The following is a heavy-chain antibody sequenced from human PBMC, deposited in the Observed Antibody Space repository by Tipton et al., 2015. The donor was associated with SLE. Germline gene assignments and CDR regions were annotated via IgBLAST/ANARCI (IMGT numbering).Heavy chain of an antibody. J-gene: IGHJ3*02. CDR1: GFTFSSYT. V-gene: IGHV3-64*02. CDR2: ISGNEGTT. CDR3: ARHNWNDVTAFDI. D-gene: IGHD1-20*01. Sequence: SLRLSCVASGFTFSSYTIHWVRQAPGKGLEYVSGISGNEGTTNYADSVKGRFTISRDNSKNTLYLQMGSLRAEDMAVYYCARHNWNDVTAFDIWGQGTMVTVSS.